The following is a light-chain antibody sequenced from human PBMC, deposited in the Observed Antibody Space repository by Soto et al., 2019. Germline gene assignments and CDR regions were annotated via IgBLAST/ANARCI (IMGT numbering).Light chain of an antibody. V-gene: IGKV3-20*01. CDR1: QSVNRNY. Sequence: ENLLTQSPATLSLSPGERATLSCRASQSVNRNYLAWYQQKPGQAPRLLIYGASSRVTGIPDRFSGSGSGTDFTLTISRLEPEDFAVYYCQQYGSSAFTFGGGTRVRIE. CDR2: GAS. CDR3: QQYGSSAFT. J-gene: IGKJ4*01.